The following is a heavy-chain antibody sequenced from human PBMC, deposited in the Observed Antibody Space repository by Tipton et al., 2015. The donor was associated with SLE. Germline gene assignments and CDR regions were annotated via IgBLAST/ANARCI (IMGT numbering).Heavy chain of an antibody. D-gene: IGHD3-16*01. CDR3: AREIMMVGYELGAAFDR. CDR1: TFTFSNYA. Sequence: SLRLSCAASTFTFSNYAMHWVRQAPGKGLEWVALIRSDGSNRFYADSVQGRFFISRDNSKSELYLQMTSLRADDTAIYHCAREIMMVGYELGAAFDRWGQGTMVTVS. CDR2: IRSDGSNR. J-gene: IGHJ3*01. V-gene: IGHV3-33*01.